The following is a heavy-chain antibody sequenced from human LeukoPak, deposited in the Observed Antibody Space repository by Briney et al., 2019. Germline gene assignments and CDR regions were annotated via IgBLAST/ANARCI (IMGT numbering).Heavy chain of an antibody. CDR1: GGSISSYY. CDR3: ARVGSSYGYLFDY. D-gene: IGHD5-18*01. J-gene: IGHJ4*02. Sequence: SETLSLTCTVSGGSISSYYWSWIRQPPGKGLEWIGYIYYSGSTNYNPSLKSRVTISVDTSKNQFSLKLSSVTAADTAMYYCARVGSSYGYLFDYWGQGTLVTVSS. CDR2: IYYSGST. V-gene: IGHV4-59*08.